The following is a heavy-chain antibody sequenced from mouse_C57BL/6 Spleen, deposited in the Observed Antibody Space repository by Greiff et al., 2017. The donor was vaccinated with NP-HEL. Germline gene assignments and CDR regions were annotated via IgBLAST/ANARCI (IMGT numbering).Heavy chain of an antibody. CDR2: ISSGGSYT. V-gene: IGHV5-6*01. D-gene: IGHD1-1*01. J-gene: IGHJ3*01. CDR3: ARPYYYGSSSAWFAY. CDR1: GFTFSSYG. Sequence: EVHLVESGGDLVKPGGSLKLSCAASGFTFSSYGMSWVRQTPDKRLEWVATISSGGSYTYYPDSVKGRFTISRDNAKNTLYLQMSSLKSEATAMYYCARPYYYGSSSAWFAYWGQRTLVTVSA.